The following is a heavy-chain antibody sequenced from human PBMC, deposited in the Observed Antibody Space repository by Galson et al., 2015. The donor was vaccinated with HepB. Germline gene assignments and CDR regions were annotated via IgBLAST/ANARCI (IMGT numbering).Heavy chain of an antibody. D-gene: IGHD2-21*02. J-gene: IGHJ3*02. CDR2: IKSKTDGGTT. CDR3: TTHIVVVTAIGRAFDI. V-gene: IGHV3-15*07. Sequence: SLRLSCAASGFTFSNAWMNWVRQAPGKGLEWVGRIKSKTDGGTTDYAAPVKGRFTISRDDSKNTLYLQMNSLKTEDTAVYYCTTHIVVVTAIGRAFDIWGQGTMVTVSS. CDR1: GFTFSNAW.